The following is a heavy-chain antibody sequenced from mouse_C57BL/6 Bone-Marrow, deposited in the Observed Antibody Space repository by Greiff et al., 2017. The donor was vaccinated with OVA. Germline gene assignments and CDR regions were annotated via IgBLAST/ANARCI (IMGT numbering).Heavy chain of an antibody. CDR3: ARNYYDYIYFDY. CDR1: GYTFTSYW. Sequence: QVQLQQPGAELVKPGASVKLSCKASGYTFTSYWMHWVKQRPGQGLEWIGMIHPNSGSTNYNEKFKSKATLTVDKSSSTAYMQLSSLTSGDSAVYYCARNYYDYIYFDYWGQGTTLTVSS. CDR2: IHPNSGST. D-gene: IGHD2-4*01. V-gene: IGHV1-64*01. J-gene: IGHJ2*01.